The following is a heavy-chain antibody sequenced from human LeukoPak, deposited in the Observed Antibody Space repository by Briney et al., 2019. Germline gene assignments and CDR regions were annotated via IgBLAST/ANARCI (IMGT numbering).Heavy chain of an antibody. CDR2: IYYSGST. D-gene: IGHD3-3*01. V-gene: IGHV4-39*07. J-gene: IGHJ4*02. CDR1: GGSISSSSYY. Sequence: SETLSLTCTVSGGSISSSSYYWGWIRQPPGKGLEWIGSIYYSGSTYYNPSLKSRVTISVDTSKNQFSLKLSSVTAADTAVYYCARGDDFWSGYYIDYWGQGTLVTVSS. CDR3: ARGDDFWSGYYIDY.